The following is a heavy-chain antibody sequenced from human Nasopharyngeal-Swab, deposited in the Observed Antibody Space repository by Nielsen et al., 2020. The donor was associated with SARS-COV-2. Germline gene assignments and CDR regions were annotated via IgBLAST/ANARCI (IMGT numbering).Heavy chain of an antibody. D-gene: IGHD5-18*01. CDR3: ARLPHRDTAMVKAVVLDY. CDR1: GGSISSGGYY. V-gene: IGHV4-39*07. Sequence: SETLSLTCTVSGGSISSGGYYWSWIRQPPGKGLEWIGEINHSGSTNYNPSLKSRVTISVDTSKNQFSLKLSSVPAADTAVYYCARLPHRDTAMVKAVVLDYWGQGTLVTVSS. J-gene: IGHJ4*02. CDR2: INHSGST.